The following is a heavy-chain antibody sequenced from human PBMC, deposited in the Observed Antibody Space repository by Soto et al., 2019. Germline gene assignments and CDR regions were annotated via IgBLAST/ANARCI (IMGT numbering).Heavy chain of an antibody. Sequence: GESLKISCKGSGYNFTNYWIGWVRQMPGKGLEWMGIIYPADSDTRYSPSFQGQVTISVDKSVSTAYLHWSSLKASATAKYYCARHDCSPLTGTSLYLFDYWAQGSRVTVS. CDR1: GYNFTNYW. CDR3: ARHDCSPLTGTSLYLFDY. V-gene: IGHV5-51*01. D-gene: IGHD1-7*01. J-gene: IGHJ4*02. CDR2: IYPADSDT.